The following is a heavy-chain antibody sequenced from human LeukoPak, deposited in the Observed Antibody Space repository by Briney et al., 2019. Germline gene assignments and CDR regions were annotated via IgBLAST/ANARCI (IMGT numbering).Heavy chain of an antibody. CDR2: ISAYNGNT. V-gene: IGHV1-18*01. CDR1: GYTFTSYG. J-gene: IGHJ4*02. CDR3: ARDGHDSSGYGGSDY. D-gene: IGHD3-22*01. Sequence: ASVKVSCKASGYTFTSYGISWVRQAPGQGLEWMGWISAYNGNTNYAQKLQGRVTMTTDTSTSTAYMELRSLTSDDTAVYYCARDGHDSSGYGGSDYWGQGTLVTVSS.